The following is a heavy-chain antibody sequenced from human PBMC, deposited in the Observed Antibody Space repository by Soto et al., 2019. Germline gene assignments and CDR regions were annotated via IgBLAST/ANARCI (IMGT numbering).Heavy chain of an antibody. CDR2: ISYDGSNK. D-gene: IGHD4-17*01. J-gene: IGHJ4*02. Sequence: QVQLVESGGGVVQPGRSLRLSCAASGFTFSSYGMHWVRQAPGKGLEWVAVISYDGSNKYYADSVKGRFTISRDNSKNTLYRQMNSLRAEDTAVYYCAKGGGVTKGYFDYWGQGTLVTVSS. V-gene: IGHV3-30*18. CDR1: GFTFSSYG. CDR3: AKGGGVTKGYFDY.